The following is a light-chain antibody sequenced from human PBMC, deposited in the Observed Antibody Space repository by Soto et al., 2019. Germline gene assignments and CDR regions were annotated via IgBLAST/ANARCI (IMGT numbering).Light chain of an antibody. V-gene: IGKV3-20*01. CDR3: QDSSTSPWP. J-gene: IGKJ1*01. Sequence: EVVLTQAPGTLSLSPGERATLSCRASQSVSSNYLAWYQQRPGQAPRLLIYATSFRATGIPDRFRGSGSGTDSTLTISSLEPEDSAVYYCQDSSTSPWPFGQGTKVDIK. CDR2: ATS. CDR1: QSVSSNY.